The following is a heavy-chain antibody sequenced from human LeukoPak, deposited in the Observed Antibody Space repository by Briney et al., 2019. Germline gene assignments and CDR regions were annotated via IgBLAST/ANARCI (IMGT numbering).Heavy chain of an antibody. D-gene: IGHD3-10*01. CDR3: TTYGSGRKFDY. CDR1: GFSFSNYD. Sequence: PGGSLRLTCAASGFSFSNYDMSWVRQAPGKGLEWVGRIESKTEGGTTDYAALVKGRFTISRDDSTNTLYLQMNSLKSEDTAVYYCTTYGSGRKFDYWGQGVLVTVSS. J-gene: IGHJ4*02. V-gene: IGHV3-15*04. CDR2: IESKTEGGTT.